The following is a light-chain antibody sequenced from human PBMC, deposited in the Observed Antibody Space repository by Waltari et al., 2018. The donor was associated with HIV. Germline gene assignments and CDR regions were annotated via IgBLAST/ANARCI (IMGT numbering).Light chain of an antibody. CDR1: QNIGAN. CDR3: QQYRYWRPWT. CDR2: GAS. J-gene: IGKJ1*01. Sequence: EIVMTQSPATLSVSPGQRVTLSCRASQNIGANLAWYQQRPGQPPRLLIHGASSRDPGIPARFTGRGTGTEFTLQISNLQSDDSGIYYCQQYRYWRPWTFGQGTKV. V-gene: IGKV3D-15*01.